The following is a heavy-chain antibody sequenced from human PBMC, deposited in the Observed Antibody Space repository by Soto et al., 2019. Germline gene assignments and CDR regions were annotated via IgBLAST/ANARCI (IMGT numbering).Heavy chain of an antibody. CDR1: GFSLSTSGVG. D-gene: IGHD2-2*01. CDR2: IYWDDDK. V-gene: IGHV2-5*02. CDR3: ARRYCSSTSCYNWFDP. J-gene: IGHJ5*02. Sequence: QITLKESGPTLVKPTQTLTLTCTFSGFSLSTSGVGVGWIRQPPGKALEWLALIYWDDDKRYSPSLKSRLTITKDTSKNQVVLTMTNMYPVDTATYYCARRYCSSTSCYNWFDPWGQGTLVTVSS.